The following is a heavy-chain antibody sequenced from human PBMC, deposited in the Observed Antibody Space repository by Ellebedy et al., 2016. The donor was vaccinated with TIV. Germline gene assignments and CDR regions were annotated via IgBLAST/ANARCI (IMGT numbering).Heavy chain of an antibody. J-gene: IGHJ4*02. CDR3: ARAPDGDSLFDY. D-gene: IGHD4-17*01. CDR1: GFTFSRYA. CDR2: TSSSSSYI. V-gene: IGHV3-21*01. Sequence: PGGSLRLSCAASGFTFSRYAMSWVRQAPGKGLEWVSSTSSSSSYIYYADSVKGRFTISRDNAKNSLYLQMNSLRAEDTAVYYCARAPDGDSLFDYWGQGTLVTVSS.